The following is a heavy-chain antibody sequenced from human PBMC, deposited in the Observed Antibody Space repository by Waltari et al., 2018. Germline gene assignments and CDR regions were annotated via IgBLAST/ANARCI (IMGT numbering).Heavy chain of an antibody. D-gene: IGHD6-19*01. CDR1: GFTFSSYA. V-gene: IGHV3-23*01. J-gene: IGHJ4*02. CDR3: AKCVAGNSPPIDY. Sequence: EVQLLESGGGLVQPGGSLRLSCAASGFTFSSYAMSWVGQVPGKGLEWVSAISGSGGSTYYADSVKGRFTISRDKSKNTLYLQMNSLRAEDTAVYYCAKCVAGNSPPIDYWGQGTLVTVSS. CDR2: ISGSGGST.